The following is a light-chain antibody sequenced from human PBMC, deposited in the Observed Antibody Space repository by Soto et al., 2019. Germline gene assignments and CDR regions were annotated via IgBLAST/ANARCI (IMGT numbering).Light chain of an antibody. V-gene: IGKV1-5*03. Sequence: DIQMTQSPSSLSASVGDRVTITCRASQTISGWLAWYQQKPGKAPKLLIYKASSLQSGVPSRFSGSGSGTEFTLTISSLQPDDFATYYCQQYSHYWTFGQGTKVDIK. J-gene: IGKJ1*01. CDR2: KAS. CDR1: QTISGW. CDR3: QQYSHYWT.